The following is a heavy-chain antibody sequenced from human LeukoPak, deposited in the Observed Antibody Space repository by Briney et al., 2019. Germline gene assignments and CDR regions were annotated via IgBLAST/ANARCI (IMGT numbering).Heavy chain of an antibody. CDR2: IFPADSDT. V-gene: IGHV5-51*01. Sequence: GESLKISCKTSGYIFTNSWIGWVRQEPGKGLEWMGIIFPADSDTRYSPSFQGQVTISADKSITTAYLQWSSLEASDTAMYYCARQGVGSCSWGYWGQGTLVTVSS. D-gene: IGHD2-15*01. CDR1: GYIFTNSW. J-gene: IGHJ4*02. CDR3: ARQGVGSCSWGY.